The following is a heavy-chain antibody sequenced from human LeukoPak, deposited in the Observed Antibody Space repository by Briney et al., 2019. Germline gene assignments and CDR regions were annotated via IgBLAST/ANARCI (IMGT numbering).Heavy chain of an antibody. J-gene: IGHJ4*02. CDR3: GRPYGSGSNSLDY. D-gene: IGHD3-10*01. Sequence: SETLSLTCAVYGGSFSGYYWSWIRQPPGKGLEWIGEINHSGSTNYNPSLKSRVTISVDTSKNQFSLKLSSVTAADTAVYYCGRPYGSGSNSLDYWGQGTLVTVSS. V-gene: IGHV4-34*01. CDR1: GGSFSGYY. CDR2: INHSGST.